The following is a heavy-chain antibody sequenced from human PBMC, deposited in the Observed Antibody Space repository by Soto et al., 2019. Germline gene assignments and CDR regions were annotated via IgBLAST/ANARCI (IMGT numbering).Heavy chain of an antibody. D-gene: IGHD5-12*01. Sequence: GGSLRLSCAASGFTFSSCTMNWVRQAPGKGLEWVSSISSSTGYTHYADSVKGRFTISRDNAKNSLYLQMNSLRAEDTAVYYCARDFRDGYYFDYWGQGTLVTVSS. CDR2: ISSSTGYT. J-gene: IGHJ4*02. CDR3: ARDFRDGYYFDY. V-gene: IGHV3-21*01. CDR1: GFTFSSCT.